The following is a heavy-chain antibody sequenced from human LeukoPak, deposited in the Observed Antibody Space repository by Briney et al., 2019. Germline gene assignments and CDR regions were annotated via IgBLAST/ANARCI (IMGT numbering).Heavy chain of an antibody. J-gene: IGHJ5*02. V-gene: IGHV4-31*03. D-gene: IGHD3-22*01. CDR1: GGSISSGGYY. CDR2: ISHSGTT. Sequence: SQTLSLTCTVSGGSISSGGYYWSWIRQHPGKRLEWVGYISHSGTTYYNPYNPSLTSRITISLDTSKNQFSLTLSSATAADTAVSYCARGKRLESRGSYFNWFDPWGQGTLVTASS. CDR3: ARGKRLESRGSYFNWFDP.